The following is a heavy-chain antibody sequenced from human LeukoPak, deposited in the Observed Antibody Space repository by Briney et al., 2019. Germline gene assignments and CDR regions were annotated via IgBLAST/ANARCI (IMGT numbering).Heavy chain of an antibody. Sequence: PGGSLRLSCAASGFTFSSYAMSWVRQAPGKGLEWVSAISGSGGSTYYADSVKGRFTISRDNSKNTLYLQMNSLRAEDTAVYYCAKDGDDSSGYYAEYFQHWGQGTLVTVSS. CDR2: ISGSGGST. CDR3: AKDGDDSSGYYAEYFQH. D-gene: IGHD3-22*01. J-gene: IGHJ1*01. CDR1: GFTFSSYA. V-gene: IGHV3-23*01.